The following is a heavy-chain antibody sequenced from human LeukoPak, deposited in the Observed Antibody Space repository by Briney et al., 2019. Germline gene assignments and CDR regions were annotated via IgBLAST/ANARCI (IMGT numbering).Heavy chain of an antibody. Sequence: SQTLSLTCAISGDXVSSNSAAWNWIRQSPSRGLECLGRKYYRSKWYNDYAVSVTSRITINLDTSKNHFSLQLNSVTPEDTAVYYCARGSGGSYRAFDIWGQGTMVTVSS. J-gene: IGHJ3*02. CDR2: KYYRSKWYN. V-gene: IGHV6-1*01. D-gene: IGHD1-26*01. CDR1: GDXVSSNSAA. CDR3: ARGSGGSYRAFDI.